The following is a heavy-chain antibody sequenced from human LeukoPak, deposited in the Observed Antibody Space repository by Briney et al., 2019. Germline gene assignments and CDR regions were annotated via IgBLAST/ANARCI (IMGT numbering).Heavy chain of an antibody. CDR3: EHLADFWSGYFHVDY. CDR2: IYWNDDK. J-gene: IGHJ4*02. Sequence: SGPTLVKPTQTLTLTCTFSGFSLSTSGVGVGWIRQPPGKALEWLSLIYWNDDKRYSPSLKSRLTITKDTSKNQVVLTMTNMDPVDTATYYCEHLADFWSGYFHVDYWGQGTLVTVSS. V-gene: IGHV2-5*01. D-gene: IGHD3-3*01. CDR1: GFSLSTSGVG.